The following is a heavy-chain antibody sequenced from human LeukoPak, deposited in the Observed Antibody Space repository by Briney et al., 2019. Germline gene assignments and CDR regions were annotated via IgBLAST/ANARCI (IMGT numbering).Heavy chain of an antibody. Sequence: ASVKVSCKVSGYTLTELSMHWVRQAPGKGLEWMGGFDPEDGETIYAQKFQGRVTMTRDMSTSTVYMELSSLRSEDTAVYYCAREGLLEGFDPWGQGTLVTVSS. J-gene: IGHJ5*02. CDR2: FDPEDGET. CDR1: GYTLTELS. CDR3: AREGLLEGFDP. V-gene: IGHV1-24*01.